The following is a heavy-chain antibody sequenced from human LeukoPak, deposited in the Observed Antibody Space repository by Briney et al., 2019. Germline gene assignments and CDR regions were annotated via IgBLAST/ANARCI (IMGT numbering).Heavy chain of an antibody. CDR1: GFTFSSYA. D-gene: IGHD3-22*01. CDR3: ARGGSYYYDSSGPFDY. Sequence: GRSLRLSCAASGFTFSSYAMHWVRQAPGKGLEWVAVISYDGSNKYYADSVKGRFTISRDNSKNTLYLQMNSLRAEDTAVYYCARGGSYYYDSSGPFDYWGQGTLVTVSS. J-gene: IGHJ4*02. CDR2: ISYDGSNK. V-gene: IGHV3-30-3*01.